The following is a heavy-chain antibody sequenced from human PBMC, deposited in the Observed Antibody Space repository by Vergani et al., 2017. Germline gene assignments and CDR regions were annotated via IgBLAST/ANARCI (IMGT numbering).Heavy chain of an antibody. CDR2: ISWNSCSI. J-gene: IGHJ6*03. V-gene: IGHV3-9*01. Sequence: EVQLVESGGGLVQPGRSLRLSCAASGFTFDDYAMHWVRQAPGKGLEWVAGISWNSCSIGYADSVKGRFTMSRDNAKNSLYLQMNSLRAEDTALYYCAKAGRGGALYYYYYMDVWGKGP. D-gene: IGHD1-26*01. CDR1: GFTFDDYA. CDR3: AKAGRGGALYYYYYMDV.